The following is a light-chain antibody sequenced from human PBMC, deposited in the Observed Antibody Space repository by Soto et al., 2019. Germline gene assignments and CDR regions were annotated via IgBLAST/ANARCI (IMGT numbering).Light chain of an antibody. CDR2: GNS. CDR1: SSNIGAGYD. J-gene: IGLJ1*01. Sequence: QSVLTQPPSVSGAPGQRVTISCTGSSSNIGAGYDVHWYQQLPGTAPKLLIHGNSNRPSGVPDRFSASKSGPSASLAITGHQAEDEADYYCQAYDSSLSAYFVFGTGTKLTVL. V-gene: IGLV1-40*01. CDR3: QAYDSSLSAYFV.